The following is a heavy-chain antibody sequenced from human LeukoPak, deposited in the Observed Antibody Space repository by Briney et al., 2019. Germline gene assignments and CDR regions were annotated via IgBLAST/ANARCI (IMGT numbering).Heavy chain of an antibody. CDR2: IRSKANSYAT. CDR3: TRRDGYNFVDY. J-gene: IGHJ4*02. Sequence: GGSLRLSCADPGFTFSNAWMSWVRQAPGKGLEWVGRIRSKANSYATAYAASVKGRFTISRDDSKNTAYLQMNSLKTEDTAVYYCTRRDGYNFVDYWGQGTLVTVSS. CDR1: GFTFSNAW. D-gene: IGHD5-24*01. V-gene: IGHV3-73*01.